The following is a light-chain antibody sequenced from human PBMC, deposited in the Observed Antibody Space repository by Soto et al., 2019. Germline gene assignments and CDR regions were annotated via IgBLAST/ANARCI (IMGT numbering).Light chain of an antibody. CDR1: SSDVGGYNY. V-gene: IGLV2-11*01. CDR3: CSYAGSATYV. J-gene: IGLJ1*01. CDR2: EGT. Sequence: QSALTQPRSVSGSPGQSVTISCTGTSSDVGGYNYVSWYQHHPGNAPKLMIYEGTKRPSGVSYRFSGSKSGTSASLTISGLQAEDEADYFCCSYAGSATYVFGTGTKLTVL.